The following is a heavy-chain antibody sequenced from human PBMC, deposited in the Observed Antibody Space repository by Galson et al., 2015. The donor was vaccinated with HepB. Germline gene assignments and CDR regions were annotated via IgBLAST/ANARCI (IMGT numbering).Heavy chain of an antibody. D-gene: IGHD2-21*02. CDR3: ARSAVPGMDV. CDR2: IYYSGST. CDR1: GGSISSSSYY. J-gene: IGHJ6*02. V-gene: IGHV4-39*01. Sequence: LSLTCTVSGGSISSSSYYWGWIRQPPGKGLEWIGSIYYSGSTYYNPSLKSRVTKSVDTSKNQFSLKLSSVTAAETAVYYCARSAVPGMDVWGQGTTVTVSS.